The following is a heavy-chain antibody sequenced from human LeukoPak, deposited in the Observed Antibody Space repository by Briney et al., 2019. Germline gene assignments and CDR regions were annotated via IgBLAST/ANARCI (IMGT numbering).Heavy chain of an antibody. CDR1: GFTFSSHG. D-gene: IGHD3-16*01. V-gene: IGHV3-23*01. CDR3: AKDDAWGRYKA. Sequence: GGTLRLSCAASGFTFSSHGMNWVRQAPGKGLEWVSGISPSGGITYYTDSVKGRFTISRDNSKNTVSLQMNSLRGDDTAVYYCAKDDAWGRYKAWGQGTLVTVSS. J-gene: IGHJ1*01. CDR2: ISPSGGIT.